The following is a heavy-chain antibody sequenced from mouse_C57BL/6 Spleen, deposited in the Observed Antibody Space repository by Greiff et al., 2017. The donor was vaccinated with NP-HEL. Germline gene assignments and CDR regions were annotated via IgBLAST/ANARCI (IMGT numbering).Heavy chain of an antibody. CDR2: IDPSDSET. Sequence: QVQLQQPGAELVRPGSSVKLSCKASGYTFTSYWMHWVKQRPIQGLEWIGNIDPSDSETHYNQKFKDKATLTADKSSSTAYMQLSSLTSEDSAVYYCASYGDDGTYFDVWGTGTTVTVSS. CDR3: ASYGDDGTYFDV. V-gene: IGHV1-52*01. J-gene: IGHJ1*03. CDR1: GYTFTSYW. D-gene: IGHD2-2*01.